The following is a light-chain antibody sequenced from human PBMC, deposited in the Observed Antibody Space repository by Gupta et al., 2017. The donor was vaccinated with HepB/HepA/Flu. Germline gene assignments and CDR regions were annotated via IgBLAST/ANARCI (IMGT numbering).Light chain of an antibody. CDR1: SSNIRGND. Sequence: SALTQPLSAPWPPGPRVTISCSGSSSNIRGNDVTWYQQFPKPAPRLLIYRYDQRPSGVPARFSGSKCGTSATLPNNGLQAEDEADYYFEARHDSQNGVLFGGGTKLTVL. CDR3: EARHDSQNGVL. CDR2: RYD. J-gene: IGLJ2*01. V-gene: IGLV1-44*01.